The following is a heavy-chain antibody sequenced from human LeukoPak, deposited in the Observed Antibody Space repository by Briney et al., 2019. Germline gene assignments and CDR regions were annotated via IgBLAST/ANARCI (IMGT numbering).Heavy chain of an antibody. CDR1: GFTFSSYW. CDR2: INSDGSST. J-gene: IGHJ6*03. Sequence: GSLRLSCAASGFTFSSYWMHWVRQAPGKGLVWVSRINSDGSSTSYADSVKGRFTISRDNAKNSLCLQMNNLRAEDTAVYYCARAPDYTPYYYQYMDVWGKGTTVTVSS. CDR3: ARAPDYTPYYYQYMDV. D-gene: IGHD4-11*01. V-gene: IGHV3-74*01.